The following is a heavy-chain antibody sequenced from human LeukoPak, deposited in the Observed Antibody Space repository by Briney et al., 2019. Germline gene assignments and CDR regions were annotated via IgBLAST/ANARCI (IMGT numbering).Heavy chain of an antibody. Sequence: GGSLRLSCAASGFTFGSYAMSWVRQAPGKGLEWVSAISGSGGSTYYADSVKGRFTISRDNSKNTLYLQMNSLRAEDTAVYYCAKPMSLRDIVVVPADFDYWGQGTLVTVSS. V-gene: IGHV3-23*01. D-gene: IGHD2-2*01. CDR3: AKPMSLRDIVVVPADFDY. J-gene: IGHJ4*02. CDR1: GFTFGSYA. CDR2: ISGSGGST.